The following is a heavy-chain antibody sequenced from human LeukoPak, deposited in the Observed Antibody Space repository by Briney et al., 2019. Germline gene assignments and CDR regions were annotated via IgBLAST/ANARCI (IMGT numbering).Heavy chain of an antibody. J-gene: IGHJ3*02. Sequence: GGSLRLSCAASGFTFSSYGMHWVRQAPGEGLEWVAVISYDGSNKYYADSVKGRFTISRDNSKNTLYLQMNSLRAEDTAVYYCAKDRSTYYYDSSGYYPDAFDIWGQGTMVTVSS. CDR1: GFTFSSYG. V-gene: IGHV3-30*18. D-gene: IGHD3-22*01. CDR3: AKDRSTYYYDSSGYYPDAFDI. CDR2: ISYDGSNK.